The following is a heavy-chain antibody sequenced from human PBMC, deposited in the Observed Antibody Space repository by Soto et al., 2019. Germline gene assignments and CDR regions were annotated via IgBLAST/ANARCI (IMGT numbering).Heavy chain of an antibody. CDR3: ARVLDDIVVVPAASDYYYYYMDV. Sequence: GASVKVSCAASGYTFTSYGISWVRQAPGQGLEWMGWISAYNGNTNYAQKLQGRVTMTTDTSTSTAYMELRSLRSDDTAVYYCARVLDDIVVVPAASDYYYYYMDVWGKGTTVTVSS. D-gene: IGHD2-2*01. CDR1: GYTFTSYG. J-gene: IGHJ6*03. CDR2: ISAYNGNT. V-gene: IGHV1-18*01.